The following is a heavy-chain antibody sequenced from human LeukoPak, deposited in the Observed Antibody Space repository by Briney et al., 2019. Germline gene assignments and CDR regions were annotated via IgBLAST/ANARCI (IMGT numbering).Heavy chain of an antibody. CDR3: GKERYGSSSVVDY. CDR1: GFTFNSYA. J-gene: IGHJ4*01. V-gene: IGHV3-23*01. D-gene: IGHD6-6*01. CDR2: ISGSGSST. Sequence: GGSLRLSCAASGFTFNSYAMSWVRQAPGKGLKWVSAISGSGSSTYYADSVKGRFTISRDNSKDTLYLQMYSLRAEDTAVYHCGKERYGSSSVVDYWGHGTLVTASS.